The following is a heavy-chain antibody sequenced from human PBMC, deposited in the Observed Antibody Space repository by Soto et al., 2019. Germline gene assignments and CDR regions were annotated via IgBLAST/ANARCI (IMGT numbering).Heavy chain of an antibody. D-gene: IGHD2-15*01. CDR1: GFTFRSYW. V-gene: IGHV3-74*01. J-gene: IGHJ4*02. CDR3: ARISQATYCRCGNCYSDY. CDR2: IKGDGIST. Sequence: EVQLVESGGGLVQPGGSLRLSCAASGFTFRSYWMHWVRQDPGKGLVWVSRIKGDGISTSYADSVKGRFTISRDNSTDTLYLHMHSLGADNTAVYYSARISQATYCRCGNCYSDYWGQGTLVTVSS.